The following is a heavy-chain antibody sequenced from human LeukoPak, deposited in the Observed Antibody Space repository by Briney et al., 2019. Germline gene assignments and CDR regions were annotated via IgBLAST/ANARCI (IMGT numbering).Heavy chain of an antibody. D-gene: IGHD3-9*01. J-gene: IGHJ2*01. CDR3: ARAKRYFDWLFARADSEVGNWYFDL. CDR1: GASISRYN. V-gene: IGHV4-59*12. CDR2: ISYTGST. Sequence: PQTLSPTRTVSGASISRYNWSSIWQPPRKGLGWIGDISYTGSTTYNPSLESRATISVDTSTTQFSLKLSSVPAADTAVYYCARAKRYFDWLFARADSEVGNWYFDLWGRGTLVTVSS.